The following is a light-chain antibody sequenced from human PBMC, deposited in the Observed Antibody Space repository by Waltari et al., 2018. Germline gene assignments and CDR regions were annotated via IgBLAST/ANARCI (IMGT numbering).Light chain of an antibody. CDR2: SNN. CDR1: SSNIGSNT. V-gene: IGLV1-44*01. Sequence: QSVLTQPPSASGTPGQRVTISCSGSSSNIGSNTVNWYRQLPGTAPKLRLYSNNQRPSGVPARFSGSKSVTSASLAISGLQSEDEADYYCAAWDDSLNGRVFGGGTKLTVL. CDR3: AAWDDSLNGRV. J-gene: IGLJ2*01.